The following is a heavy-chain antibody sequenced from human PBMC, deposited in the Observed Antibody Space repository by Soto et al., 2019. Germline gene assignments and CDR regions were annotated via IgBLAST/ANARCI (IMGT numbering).Heavy chain of an antibody. CDR2: IFYTGST. CDR1: GGSISSSGHY. D-gene: IGHD5-12*01. Sequence: SETLSLTCTVSGGSISSSGHYWSWIRQHPGKGLEWIGYIFYTGSTYYNPSLKSRLIISVDTSKNQFSLKLSSVTAADTAVYYCARLRDGYNHVNFDYWGQGTLVTVSS. CDR3: ARLRDGYNHVNFDY. J-gene: IGHJ4*02. V-gene: IGHV4-31*03.